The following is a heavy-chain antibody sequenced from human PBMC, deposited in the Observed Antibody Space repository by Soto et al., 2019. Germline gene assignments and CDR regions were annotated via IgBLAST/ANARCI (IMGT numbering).Heavy chain of an antibody. D-gene: IGHD3-16*02. CDR3: ARVNMITFGGVLVNDAFDI. Sequence: SVKVSCKASGGTFSSYAISWVRQAPGQGLEWMGGIIPIFGTANYAQKFQGRVTITADESTSTAYMELSSLRSEDTAVYYCARVNMITFGGVLVNDAFDIWGQGTMVTVSS. CDR2: IIPIFGTA. CDR1: GGTFSSYA. V-gene: IGHV1-69*13. J-gene: IGHJ3*02.